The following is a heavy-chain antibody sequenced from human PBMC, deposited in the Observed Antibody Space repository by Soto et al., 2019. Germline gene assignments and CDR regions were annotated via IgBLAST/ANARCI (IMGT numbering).Heavy chain of an antibody. CDR1: GYTFTNYA. Sequence: ASVKVSCKASGYTFTNYAMHWVRQAPGQRLEWMGWINAGNGNTKYSQKFQGRVTITRDTSASTAYMELSSLRSEDTAVYYCAKGTTYYYDSSSYYFDYWGQGTLVTVSS. J-gene: IGHJ4*02. CDR3: AKGTTYYYDSSSYYFDY. CDR2: INAGNGNT. D-gene: IGHD3-22*01. V-gene: IGHV1-3*01.